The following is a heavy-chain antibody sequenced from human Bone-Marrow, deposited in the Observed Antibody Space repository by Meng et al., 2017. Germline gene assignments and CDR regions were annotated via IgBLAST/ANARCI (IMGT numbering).Heavy chain of an antibody. CDR3: AREWSAPYFDY. D-gene: IGHD2-8*01. J-gene: IGHJ4*02. CDR2: ISAYNGNT. Sequence: QVQHGRAGDWVKGAWGLREGLLPGFWLHLYQLCYQLGATGPGKGLEWMGWISAYNGNTNYAQKLQGRVTMTTDTSTSTAYMELRSLRSDDTAVYYCAREWSAPYFDYWGQGTLVTVSS. V-gene: IGHV1-18*01. CDR1: LHLYQLC.